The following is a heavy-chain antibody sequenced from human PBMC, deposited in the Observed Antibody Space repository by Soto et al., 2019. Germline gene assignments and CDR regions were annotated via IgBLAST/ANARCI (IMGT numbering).Heavy chain of an antibody. D-gene: IGHD2-21*02. CDR3: AKRQIVVVTGISFES. CDR1: GFTFRNYG. J-gene: IGHJ4*02. V-gene: IGHV3-23*01. Sequence: EVQLLESGGGLVQPGGSLRLSCAASGFTFRNYGMSWVRQAPGKGLEWVSTISGDERSTFYADSVKGRFTISRDNAKNMLFLQLNSLRADDTAVYYCAKRQIVVVTGISFESWGQGPRVTVSS. CDR2: ISGDERST.